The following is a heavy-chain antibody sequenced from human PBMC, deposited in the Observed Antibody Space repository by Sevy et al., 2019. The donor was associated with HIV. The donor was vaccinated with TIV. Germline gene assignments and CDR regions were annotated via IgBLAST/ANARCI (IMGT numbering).Heavy chain of an antibody. CDR2: MSPGDSDP. Sequence: GESLKISCKGSAYTFTTHWIGWVRQMPGKGLDWMGIMSPGDSDPRYSPSFQGQVTMSVDKSVSTAYLQWHSLETSDTAIYYCARLDSYSIGWSPRYYFDYWGQGTLVTVSS. CDR3: ARLDSYSIGWSPRYYFDY. D-gene: IGHD6-19*01. J-gene: IGHJ4*02. CDR1: AYTFTTHW. V-gene: IGHV5-51*01.